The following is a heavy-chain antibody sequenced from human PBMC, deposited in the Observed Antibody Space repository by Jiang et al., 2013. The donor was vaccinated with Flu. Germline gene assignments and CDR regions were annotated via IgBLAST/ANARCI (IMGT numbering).Heavy chain of an antibody. J-gene: IGHJ5*02. CDR1: GYTFTSYA. V-gene: IGHV1-3*01. CDR2: INAGNGNT. Sequence: GAEVKKPGASVKVSCKASGYTFTSYAMHWVRQAPGQRLEWMGWINAGNGNTKYSQKFQGRVTITRDTSASTAYMELSSLRSEDTAVYYCASLPSAYYDFWSGENWFDPWGQGTLVTVSS. D-gene: IGHD3-3*01. CDR3: ASLPSAYYDFWSGENWFDP.